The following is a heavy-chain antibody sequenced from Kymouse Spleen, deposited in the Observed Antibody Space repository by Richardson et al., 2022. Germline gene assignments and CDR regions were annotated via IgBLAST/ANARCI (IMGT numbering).Heavy chain of an antibody. CDR3: TTDWGYSYGYDY. CDR2: IKSKTDGGTT. Sequence: EVQLVESGGGLVKPGGSLRLSCAASGFTFSNAWMSWVRQAPGKGLEWVGRIKSKTDGGTTDYAAPVKGRFTISRDDSKNTLYLQMNSLKTEDTAVYYCTTDWGYSYGYDYWGQGTLVTVSS. D-gene: IGHD5-18,IGHD5-18*01. V-gene: IGHV3-15*01. J-gene: IGHJ4*02. CDR1: GFTFSNAW.